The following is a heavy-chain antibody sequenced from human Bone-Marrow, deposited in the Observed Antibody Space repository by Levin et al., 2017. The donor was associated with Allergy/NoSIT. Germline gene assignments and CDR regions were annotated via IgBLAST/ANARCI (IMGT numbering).Heavy chain of an antibody. CDR3: TKEVWARSRRDDY. CDR1: GFSFTKVW. V-gene: IGHV3-15*01. CDR2: IKSETDGGTI. D-gene: IGHD1-26*01. Sequence: PGGSLRLSCAASGFSFTKVWMTWVRQAPGQGLEWVGRIKSETDGGTIDYAAPVKGRFTISRDDSRSTLYLQMNSLKTEDTAVYYCTKEVWARSRRDDYWGQGTLVTVSS. J-gene: IGHJ4*02.